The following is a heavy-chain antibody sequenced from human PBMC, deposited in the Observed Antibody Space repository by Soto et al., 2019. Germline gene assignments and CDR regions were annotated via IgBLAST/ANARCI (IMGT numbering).Heavy chain of an antibody. J-gene: IGHJ5*02. CDR2: IYYSGST. D-gene: IGHD6-13*01. CDR1: GGSISSGGYY. CDR3: ARSGQQLVFWFDP. V-gene: IGHV4-31*03. Sequence: SETLSLTCTVSGGSISSGGYYWSWIRQHPGKGLEWIGYIYYSGSTYYNPSLKSRVTISVDTSKNQFSLKLSSVTAADTAVYYCARSGQQLVFWFDPWGQGTLVTVSS.